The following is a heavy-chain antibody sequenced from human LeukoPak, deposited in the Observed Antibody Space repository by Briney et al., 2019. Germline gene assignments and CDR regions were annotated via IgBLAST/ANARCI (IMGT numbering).Heavy chain of an antibody. Sequence: SETLSLTCTVSGXSISSGGHYWSWIRQHPGKGLEWLGYIYYSGDTYYNPSLKSRLTISVDTSKIQFSLKLNSVTAADTAVYYCASQTRKDYYGAFDIWGQGTMVTVSS. CDR1: GXSISSGGHY. J-gene: IGHJ3*02. CDR2: IYYSGDT. CDR3: ASQTRKDYYGAFDI. D-gene: IGHD3-10*01. V-gene: IGHV4-31*03.